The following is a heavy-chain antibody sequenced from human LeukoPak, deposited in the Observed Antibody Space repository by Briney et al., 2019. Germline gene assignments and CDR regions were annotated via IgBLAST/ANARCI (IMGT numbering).Heavy chain of an antibody. CDR1: GFTFSSYG. CDR3: AKECSSTSCYQDY. CDR2: ISGSGGST. V-gene: IGHV3-23*01. J-gene: IGHJ4*02. D-gene: IGHD2-2*01. Sequence: PGGTLRLSCAASGFTFSSYGMSWVRQAPGKGLEWVSAISGSGGSTYYADSVKGRFTISRDNSKNTLYLQMNSLRAEDTAVYYCAKECSSTSCYQDYWGQGTLVTVSS.